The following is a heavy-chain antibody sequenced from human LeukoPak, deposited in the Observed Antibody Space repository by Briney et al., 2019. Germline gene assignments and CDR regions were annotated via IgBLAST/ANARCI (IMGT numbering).Heavy chain of an antibody. V-gene: IGHV4-61*05. CDR1: GGSISSSSYY. CDR3: ARNGGSYSFDY. J-gene: IGHJ4*02. Sequence: PSETLSLTCTVSGGSISSSSYYWGWIRQPPGEGLEWIGYIYYSGSTNYNPSFKSRVTISVDTSKNQFSLKLSSVTAADTAVYYCARNGGSYSFDYWGQGTLVTVSS. CDR2: IYYSGST. D-gene: IGHD1-26*01.